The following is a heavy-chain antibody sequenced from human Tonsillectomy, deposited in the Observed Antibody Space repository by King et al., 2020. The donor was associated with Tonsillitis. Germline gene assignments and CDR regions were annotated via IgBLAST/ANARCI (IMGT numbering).Heavy chain of an antibody. J-gene: IGHJ4*02. CDR1: YA. D-gene: IGHD4-17*01. CDR3: TKVVGTTVTAYFDY. V-gene: IGHV3-9*01. CDR2: ISWNSGSI. Sequence: YAMHWVRQAPGEGLEWVSGISWNSGSIVYADSVKGRFTISRDNAKNSLYLQMISLRSEDTALYYCTKVVGTTVTAYFDYWGQGTLVTVSS.